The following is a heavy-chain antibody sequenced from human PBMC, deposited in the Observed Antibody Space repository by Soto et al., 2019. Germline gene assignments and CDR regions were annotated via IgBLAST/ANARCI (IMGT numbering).Heavy chain of an antibody. V-gene: IGHV4-31*03. D-gene: IGHD2-2*01. J-gene: IGHJ5*02. CDR1: GGSISSGGYY. CDR3: AREGGYCSSTSCPTRWFDP. Sequence: QVQLQESGPGLVKPSQTLSLTCTVSGGSISSGGYYWSWIRQHPGKGLEWIGYIYYSGSTYYNPSLKSRVTISVDTSKNQFSLKLSSVTAADTAVYYCAREGGYCSSTSCPTRWFDPWGQGTLVTVSS. CDR2: IYYSGST.